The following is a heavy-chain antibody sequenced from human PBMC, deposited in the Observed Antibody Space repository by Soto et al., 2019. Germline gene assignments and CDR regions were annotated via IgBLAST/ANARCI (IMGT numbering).Heavy chain of an antibody. V-gene: IGHV4-59*01. J-gene: IGHJ4*02. CDR1: GGSISSYF. CDR2: IYYSGTT. Sequence: SETLSLTCTVSGGSISSYFWSWIRQPPGKGLEWIGYIYYSGTTNYNPSLKSRVTISVDTSKNQFSLKLSSVTAADTAVYYCASIHMGGAVDYFDYWGQGTLVTVS. D-gene: IGHD1-26*01. CDR3: ASIHMGGAVDYFDY.